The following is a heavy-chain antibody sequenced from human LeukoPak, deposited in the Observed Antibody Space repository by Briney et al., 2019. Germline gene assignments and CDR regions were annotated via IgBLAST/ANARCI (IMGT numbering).Heavy chain of an antibody. V-gene: IGHV3-23*01. CDR2: ISGSGGST. CDR1: GFTFSSYA. J-gene: IGHJ2*01. Sequence: GGSLRLSCAASGFTFSSYAMSWVRQDPGKGLEWVSAISGSGGSTYYADSVKGRFTISRDNSKNTLYLQMSSLRAEDTAVYYCAKFIAVAGGYFDLWGRGTLVTVSS. CDR3: AKFIAVAGGYFDL. D-gene: IGHD6-19*01.